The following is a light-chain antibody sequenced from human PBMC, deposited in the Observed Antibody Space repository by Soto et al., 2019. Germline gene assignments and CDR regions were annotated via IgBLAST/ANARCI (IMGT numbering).Light chain of an antibody. V-gene: IGLV1-47*02. CDR3: AAWDDSLSGYV. CDR1: SSNIGSNY. Sequence: VLTQPPSASVTPGQRVTISCSGSSSNIGSNYVYWYQQLPGTAPKLLIYSNNQRPSGVPDRFSGSKSGTSASLAISRLRSDDEADYYCAAWDDSLSGYVFGTGTKLTVL. CDR2: SNN. J-gene: IGLJ1*01.